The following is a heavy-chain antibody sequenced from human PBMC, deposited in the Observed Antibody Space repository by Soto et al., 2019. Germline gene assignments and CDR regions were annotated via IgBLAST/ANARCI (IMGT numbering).Heavy chain of an antibody. CDR3: AHTQLTEAANAFDI. V-gene: IGHV2-5*02. Sequence: QITLKESGPTLVKPTQALTLTCSFSGFSLTTTGVGVGWIRQPPGKALEWLALIYWDDDKFYSPSLKSRLAVTKDTSRNHVVLTMTNMDPVDTATYFCAHTQLTEAANAFDIWGQGTLVTVSS. J-gene: IGHJ3*02. CDR1: GFSLTTTGVG. CDR2: IYWDDDK. D-gene: IGHD6-19*01.